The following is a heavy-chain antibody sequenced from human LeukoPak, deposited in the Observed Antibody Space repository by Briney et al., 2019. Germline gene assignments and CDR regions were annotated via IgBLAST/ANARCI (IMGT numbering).Heavy chain of an antibody. J-gene: IGHJ5*02. CDR3: ARGGHHYYGSGSYNWFDP. CDR1: SGSISSYY. V-gene: IGHV4-34*01. CDR2: INHSGST. D-gene: IGHD3-10*01. Sequence: PSETLSLTCTVSSGSISSYYWSWIRQPPGKGLEWIGEINHSGSTNYNPSLKSRVTISVDTSKNQFSLKLSSVTAADTAVYYCARGGHHYYGSGSYNWFDPWGQGTLVTVSS.